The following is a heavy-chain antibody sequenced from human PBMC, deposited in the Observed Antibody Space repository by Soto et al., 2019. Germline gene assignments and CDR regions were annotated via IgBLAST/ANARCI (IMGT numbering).Heavy chain of an antibody. Sequence: GGSLRLSCAASGFRFSYFYMDWVRQTPGKGLEWVGRSGNEGNSYATDYAASVKGRFIISRHHSESSLFLQMDYLKPEDTAIYYCGLNYYGRDVLGQGTPVTVSS. CDR2: SGNEGNSYAT. CDR1: GFRFSYFY. J-gene: IGHJ6*02. V-gene: IGHV3-72*01. CDR3: GLNYYGRDV. D-gene: IGHD3-16*01.